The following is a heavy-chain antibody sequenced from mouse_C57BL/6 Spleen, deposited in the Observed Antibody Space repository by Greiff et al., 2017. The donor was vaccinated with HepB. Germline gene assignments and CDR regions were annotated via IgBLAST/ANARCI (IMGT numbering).Heavy chain of an antibody. J-gene: IGHJ3*01. V-gene: IGHV1-22*01. CDR1: GYTFTDYN. D-gene: IGHD1-1*01. CDR2: INPNNGGT. CDR3: ARRVILDGSSGFAY. Sequence: EVQLQQSGPELVKPGASVKMSCKASGYTFTDYNMHWVKQSHGKSLEWIGYINPNNGGTSYNQKFKGKATLTVNKSSSTAYMELRSLTSEDSAVYYCARRVILDGSSGFAYWGQGTLVTVSA.